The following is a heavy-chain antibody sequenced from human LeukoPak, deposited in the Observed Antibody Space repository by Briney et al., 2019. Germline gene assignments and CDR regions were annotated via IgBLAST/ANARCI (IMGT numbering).Heavy chain of an antibody. CDR1: GYTFTDHY. J-gene: IGHJ4*02. CDR2: IRPKSGDI. Sequence: ASVKVSCKASGYTFTDHYLHWVRQAPGQGLEWVGWIRPKSGDIHYAQTFYGRVTLTRDTSINTAYMELTGLTSDDTGVYYCARDYDWGPDYWGQGTLIIVSS. CDR3: ARDYDWGPDY. V-gene: IGHV1-2*02. D-gene: IGHD3-16*01.